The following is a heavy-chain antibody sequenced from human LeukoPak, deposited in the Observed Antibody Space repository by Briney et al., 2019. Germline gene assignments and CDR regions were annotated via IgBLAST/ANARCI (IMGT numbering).Heavy chain of an antibody. CDR2: ISSSGSTI. CDR1: GFTFSDYY. Sequence: GGSLRLSCAASGFTFSDYYMSWIRQAPGKGLEWVSYISSSGSTIYYADSVKGRFTISRDNAKNSLYLQMNSLRAEDTAVYYCASPLYSSSSTGVDPWGQGTLVTVSS. CDR3: ASPLYSSSSTGVDP. V-gene: IGHV3-11*04. D-gene: IGHD6-13*01. J-gene: IGHJ5*02.